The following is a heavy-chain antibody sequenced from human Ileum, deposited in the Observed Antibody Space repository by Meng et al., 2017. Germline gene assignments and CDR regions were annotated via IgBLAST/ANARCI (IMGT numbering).Heavy chain of an antibody. CDR2: MNQSGST. CDR3: AGGQGLIWCGKCFDP. J-gene: IGHJ5*02. Sequence: QQGQRQLEASGTLAPSAALYGGSSSGDDSSWIRQPPWKGQEWSGEMNQSGSTIYDPTLKSRVTLSVGMTKYKFTLKLRFVTAVGTAVYYGAGGQGLIWCGKCFDPWGQGTLVTVSS. V-gene: IGHV4-34*02. D-gene: IGHD3-10*01. CDR1: GGSSSGDD.